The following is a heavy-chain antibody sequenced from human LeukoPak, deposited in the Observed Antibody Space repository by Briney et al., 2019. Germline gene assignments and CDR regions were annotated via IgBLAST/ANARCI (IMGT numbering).Heavy chain of an antibody. Sequence: ASVKVSCKVSGYSLTELSMHWVRQAPGKGLEWMGGLDPKDGEIVYAQNFQGRVTMTEDTFADTAYMELSSLRSEDTAVYYCAREDCSSTSCTLDDWGQGTLVTVSP. CDR1: GYSLTELS. V-gene: IGHV1-24*01. D-gene: IGHD2-2*01. CDR2: LDPKDGEI. CDR3: AREDCSSTSCTLDD. J-gene: IGHJ4*02.